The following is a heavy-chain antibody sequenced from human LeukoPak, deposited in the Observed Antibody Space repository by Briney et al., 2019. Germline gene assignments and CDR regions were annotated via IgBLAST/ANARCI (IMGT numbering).Heavy chain of an antibody. CDR1: GFAFSSYW. CDR2: IKPDGSGK. V-gene: IGHV3-7*01. Sequence: GGSLRLSCAASGFAFSSYWMTWVRQAPGKGLEWVANIKPDGSGKTYVDSVKGRFTISRDNAKNTLYLQMNSLRAEDTAVYYCARVPRYCSSTSCYKWGQGTLVTVSS. CDR3: ARVPRYCSSTSCYK. D-gene: IGHD2-2*02. J-gene: IGHJ4*02.